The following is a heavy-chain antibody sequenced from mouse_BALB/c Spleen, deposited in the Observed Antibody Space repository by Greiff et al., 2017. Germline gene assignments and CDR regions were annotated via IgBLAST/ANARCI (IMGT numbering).Heavy chain of an antibody. V-gene: IGHV1-18*01. CDR3: AREGNPLYYYAMDY. CDR1: GYTFTDYN. Sequence: VQLQQSGPELVKPGASVKIPCKASGYTFTDYNMDWVKQSHGKSLEWIGDINPNNGGTIYNQKFKGKATLTVDKSSSTAYMELRSLTSEDTAVYYCAREGNPLYYYAMDYWGQGTSVTVSS. CDR2: INPNNGGT. J-gene: IGHJ4*01. D-gene: IGHD6-5*01.